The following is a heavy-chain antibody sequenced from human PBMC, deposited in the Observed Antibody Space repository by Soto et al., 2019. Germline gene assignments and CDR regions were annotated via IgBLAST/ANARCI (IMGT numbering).Heavy chain of an antibody. CDR1: GYTFTSYG. Sequence: GASVKVSCKASGYTFTSYGISWVRQAPGQGLEWMGWISAYNGNTDYARKLQGRVTISVDTSKNQFSLKLSSVTAADTAVYYCARAHNIVVVPAAMGMFDPWGQGTLVTVSS. CDR3: ARAHNIVVVPAAMGMFDP. V-gene: IGHV1-18*01. J-gene: IGHJ5*02. CDR2: ISAYNGNT. D-gene: IGHD2-2*01.